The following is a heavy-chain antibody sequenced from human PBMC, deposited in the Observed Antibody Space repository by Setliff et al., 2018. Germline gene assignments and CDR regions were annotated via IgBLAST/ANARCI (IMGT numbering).Heavy chain of an antibody. CDR1: GFSLSTSGVG. Sequence: SGPTLVNPTQTLTLTCTFSGFSLSTSGVGVGWIRQPPGKALEWLALIYWDDDKRYSPSLKSRLTITKDTSKNQVVLTMTNMDPVNTATYYCARCITIFGVVIPNAFDYWGQGTLVTVSS. V-gene: IGHV2-5*02. J-gene: IGHJ4*02. D-gene: IGHD3-3*01. CDR3: ARCITIFGVVIPNAFDY. CDR2: IYWDDDK.